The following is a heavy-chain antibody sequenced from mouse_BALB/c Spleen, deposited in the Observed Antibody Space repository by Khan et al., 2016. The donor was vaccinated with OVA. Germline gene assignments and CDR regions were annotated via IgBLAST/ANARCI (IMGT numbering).Heavy chain of an antibody. J-gene: IGHJ4*01. CDR3: AKWGDGSTYAMDY. CDR2: IWGVGST. D-gene: IGHD2-3*01. V-gene: IGHV2-3*01. Sequence: VQLQESGPGLVAPSQSLSITCTVSGFSLTTYGVNWIRQPPGKGLEWLGVIWGVGSTNYHSALISRLSISKDNSQSQVFLKLNSLQTDDTATYDCAKWGDGSTYAMDYWGQGTSVTVSS. CDR1: GFSLTTYG.